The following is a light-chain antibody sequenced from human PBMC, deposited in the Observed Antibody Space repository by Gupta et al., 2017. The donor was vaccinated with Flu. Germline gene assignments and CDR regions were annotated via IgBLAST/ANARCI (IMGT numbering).Light chain of an antibody. V-gene: IGKV2-30*01. J-gene: IGKJ4*01. CDR3: WQGKHWPLLT. CDR2: KVA. CDR1: QSLVYSDGNTY. Sequence: RRSSQSLVYSDGNTYWNWFQQRPGEPPRRLIYKVANPDAGVPDGCSGSGAGTDVSLKISRGEDEDVVVYYCWQGKHWPLLTFGGGTKVEIK.